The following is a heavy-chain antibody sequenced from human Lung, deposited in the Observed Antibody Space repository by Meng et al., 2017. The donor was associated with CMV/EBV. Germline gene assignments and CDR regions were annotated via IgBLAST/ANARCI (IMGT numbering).Heavy chain of an antibody. D-gene: IGHD2-15*01. CDR2: IKKDGSEK. Sequence: GASLKISCVASEATVPNYWMSWVRQAPGKGLGWVANIKKDGSEKYYVDSVKGRFTISRDNAKNSLYLQMSSLRVEDTAVYYCARAWAEYCSGGSCYGGIDVWXQGKXVTV. V-gene: IGHV3-7*01. J-gene: IGHJ3*01. CDR3: ARAWAEYCSGGSCYGGIDV. CDR1: EATVPNYW.